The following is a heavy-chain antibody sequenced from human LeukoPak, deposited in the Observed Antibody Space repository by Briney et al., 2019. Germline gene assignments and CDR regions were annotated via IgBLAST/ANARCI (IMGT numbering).Heavy chain of an antibody. CDR2: ISAYYGDT. CDR3: ARDPGYCTNGVCHESDY. CDR1: GYIFGHNG. Sequence: ASVKVSCKTSGYIFGHNGISWVRQAPGQGPEWMGWISAYYGDTKYAQKLQGRVTMTTDTSTSTAYMELRSLRSDDTAVYYCARDPGYCTNGVCHESDYWGQGTLVTVSS. V-gene: IGHV1-18*01. D-gene: IGHD2-8*01. J-gene: IGHJ4*02.